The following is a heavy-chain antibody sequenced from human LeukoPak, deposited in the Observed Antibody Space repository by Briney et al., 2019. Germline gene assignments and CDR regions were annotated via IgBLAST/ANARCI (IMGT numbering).Heavy chain of an antibody. D-gene: IGHD3-22*01. CDR2: IYYSGST. V-gene: IGHV4-59*01. J-gene: IGHJ3*02. CDR1: GGSISSYY. Sequence: PSETLSLTCTVSGGSISSYYWSWIRQPPGKGLEWIGYIYYSGSTNYNPSLKSRVIISVDTSKNQFSLKLSSVTAADTAVYYCARDGVYDSSGYYYENAFDIWGQGTMVTVSS. CDR3: ARDGVYDSSGYYYENAFDI.